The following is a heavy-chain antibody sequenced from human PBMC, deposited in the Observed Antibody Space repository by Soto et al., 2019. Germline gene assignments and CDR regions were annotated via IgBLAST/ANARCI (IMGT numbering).Heavy chain of an antibody. CDR2: ISAGGDGT. Sequence: EVQLLESGGDLMQPGGSLRLSCAASGFSFRSYAMGWVRQAPGKGLNWVSSISAGGDGTYYADSVKGRFTISRDNSKNTVYLQMTSLRADDTAVYYCADGGRYPYYWGPGTLVTVSS. CDR3: ADGGRYPYY. V-gene: IGHV3-23*01. J-gene: IGHJ4*02. CDR1: GFSFRSYA. D-gene: IGHD1-26*01.